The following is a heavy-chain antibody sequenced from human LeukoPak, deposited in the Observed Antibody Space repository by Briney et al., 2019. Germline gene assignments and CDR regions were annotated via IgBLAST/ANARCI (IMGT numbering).Heavy chain of an antibody. D-gene: IGHD1-26*01. Sequence: PSQSLSLTCTVSGGSISSSSYYWGWLRQPPWKGLEWIGSIYYSGSTYYNPSLKSRVTISVDTSKNQFSLKLSSVTAADTAVYYCARHGIVGATVDYWGQGTLVTVSS. CDR2: IYYSGST. V-gene: IGHV4-39*01. J-gene: IGHJ4*02. CDR3: ARHGIVGATVDY. CDR1: GGSISSSSYY.